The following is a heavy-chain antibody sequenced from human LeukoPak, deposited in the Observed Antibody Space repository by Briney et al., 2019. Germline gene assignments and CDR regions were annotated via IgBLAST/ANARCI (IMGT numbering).Heavy chain of an antibody. Sequence: PSETLSLTCAVSGGSVSSSKYLWGWLRQPPGKELEWIGSICYSGNTDYNPSLKSRVTLSVDTSKNQLSLKLTSVTAADSAVYYCAGLGVMVLVYQSESWGQGTPVTVSS. CDR1: GGSVSSSKYL. CDR3: AGLGVMVLVYQSES. CDR2: ICYSGNT. J-gene: IGHJ1*01. D-gene: IGHD2-8*01. V-gene: IGHV4-39*07.